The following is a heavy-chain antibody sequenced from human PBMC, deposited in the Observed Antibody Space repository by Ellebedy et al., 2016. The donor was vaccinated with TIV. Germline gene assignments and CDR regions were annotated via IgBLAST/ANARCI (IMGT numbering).Heavy chain of an antibody. Sequence: MPSETLSLTCAVYGGSFSGYFWSWIRQPPGKGLEWIGEINPSGTTNYNPSLKSRVTILVDTPKKQFSLRLTSVTAADTAVYYCARTTLTRYIAFDFWGQGTLVTVSS. CDR2: INPSGTT. V-gene: IGHV4-34*01. CDR3: ARTTLTRYIAFDF. D-gene: IGHD3-9*01. J-gene: IGHJ4*02. CDR1: GGSFSGYF.